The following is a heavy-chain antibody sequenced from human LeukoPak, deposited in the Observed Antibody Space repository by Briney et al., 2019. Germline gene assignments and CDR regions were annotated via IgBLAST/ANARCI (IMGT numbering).Heavy chain of an antibody. Sequence: GSSVKVSCKASGGTFSSYAISWVRQAPGQGLEWMGGIIPFFGTANYAQKFQGRVTITADESTSTAYMELSSLRSEDTAVYYCARTSGCGGDCYFSDFDYWGQGTLVTVSS. CDR2: IIPFFGTA. J-gene: IGHJ4*02. CDR1: GGTFSSYA. D-gene: IGHD2-21*01. V-gene: IGHV1-69*01. CDR3: ARTSGCGGDCYFSDFDY.